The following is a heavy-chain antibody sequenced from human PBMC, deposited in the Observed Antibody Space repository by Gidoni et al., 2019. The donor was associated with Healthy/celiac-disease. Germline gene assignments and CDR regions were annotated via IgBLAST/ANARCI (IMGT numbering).Heavy chain of an antibody. J-gene: IGHJ3*02. Sequence: QVQLVQSGAEVKKPGASVKVSCKASGYTFTSYGSSWVRQAPGQGLEWMGWISAYNGNTNYAQNLQGRVTMTTDTSTSTVYMELRSLRSDDTAVYYCARDRLEGVSGDAFDIWGQGTMVTVSS. V-gene: IGHV1-18*04. CDR2: ISAYNGNT. D-gene: IGHD3-3*01. CDR3: ARDRLEGVSGDAFDI. CDR1: GYTFTSYG.